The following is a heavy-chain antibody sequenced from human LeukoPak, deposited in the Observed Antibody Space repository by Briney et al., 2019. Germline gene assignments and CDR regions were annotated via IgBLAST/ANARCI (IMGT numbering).Heavy chain of an antibody. CDR2: ISSSSSYI. D-gene: IGHD2-2*01. Sequence: KTGGSLRLSCADSGFTFSSYSMNWVRQAPGKGLEWVSSISSSSSYIYYADSVKGRFTISRDNAKNSLYLQMNSLRAEDTAVYYCARSSTSGYDPPCYFDYWGQGTLVTVSS. V-gene: IGHV3-21*01. CDR3: ARSSTSGYDPPCYFDY. J-gene: IGHJ4*02. CDR1: GFTFSSYS.